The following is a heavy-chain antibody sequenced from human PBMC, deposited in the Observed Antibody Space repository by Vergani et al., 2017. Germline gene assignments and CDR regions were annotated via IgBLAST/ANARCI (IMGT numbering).Heavy chain of an antibody. CDR3: ARHRGSGGFFPSSYFYGMDV. D-gene: IGHD3-10*01. V-gene: IGHV4-34*01. CDR2: IHHSGDT. CDR1: GGSFSGYY. Sequence: QVQLQQWGAGLLKPSETLSLTCAVYGGSFSGYYWSWIRQPPGKGLEWIGCIHHSGDTHYNSSLKSRVSISIVSSSKFSLSLTSVTAADTAIYYCARHRGSGGFFPSSYFYGMDVLGHGTTVTVSS. J-gene: IGHJ6*02.